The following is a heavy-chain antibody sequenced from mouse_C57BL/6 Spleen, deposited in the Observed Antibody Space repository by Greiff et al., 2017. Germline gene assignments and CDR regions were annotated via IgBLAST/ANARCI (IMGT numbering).Heavy chain of an antibody. D-gene: IGHD1-1*01. J-gene: IGHJ3*01. CDR3: ASLTTVEGFWFAY. V-gene: IGHV1-22*01. CDR2: INPNNGGT. Sequence: EVQLQQSGPELVKPGASVKMSCKASGYTFTDYNMHWVKQSHGKSLEWIGYINPNNGGTSYNQKFKGKATLTVNKSSSTAYMELRSLTSEDSAVYYCASLTTVEGFWFAYWGQGTLVTVSA. CDR1: GYTFTDYN.